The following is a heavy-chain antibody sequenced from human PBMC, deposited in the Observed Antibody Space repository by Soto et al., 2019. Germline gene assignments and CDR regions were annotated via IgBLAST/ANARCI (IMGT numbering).Heavy chain of an antibody. CDR3: ARGRPNSSSSYYFDY. CDR2: INAGNGNT. V-gene: IGHV1-3*01. Sequence: ASVKVSCKASGYTFTSYAMHWVRQAPGQRLEWMGWINAGNGNTKYSQKFQGRVTITRDTSASTAYMELSSLRSEDTAVYYCARGRPNSSSSYYFDYWGQGTLVTVSS. CDR1: GYTFTSYA. D-gene: IGHD6-6*01. J-gene: IGHJ4*02.